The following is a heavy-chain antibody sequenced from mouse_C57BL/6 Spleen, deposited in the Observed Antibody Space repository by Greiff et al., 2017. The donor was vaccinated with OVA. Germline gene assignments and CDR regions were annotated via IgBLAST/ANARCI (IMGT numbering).Heavy chain of an antibody. Sequence: QVQLQQSGPGLVQPSQSLSITCTVSGFSLTSYGVHWVRQSPGKGLEWLGVIWRGGSTDYNAAFISRLSISKDNSKSQVFFKMNSLQADDTAIYYCATTYDYDGIGWYFDVWGTGTTVTVSS. CDR1: GFSLTSYG. J-gene: IGHJ1*03. CDR3: ATTYDYDGIGWYFDV. CDR2: IWRGGST. V-gene: IGHV2-2*01. D-gene: IGHD2-4*01.